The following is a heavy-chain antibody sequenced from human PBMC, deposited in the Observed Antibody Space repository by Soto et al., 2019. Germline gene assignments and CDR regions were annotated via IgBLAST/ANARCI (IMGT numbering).Heavy chain of an antibody. V-gene: IGHV1-46*01. CDR2: INPSGGST. J-gene: IGHJ3*02. Sequence: ASVKVSCKASGYTFTSYYMHWVRQAPGQGLEWMGIINPSGGSTSYAQKFQGRVTMTRNTSISTAYMELSSLRSEDTAVYYCAGLDVTGAFDIWGQGTMVTVSS. CDR3: AGLDVTGAFDI. CDR1: GYTFTSYY. D-gene: IGHD3-10*01.